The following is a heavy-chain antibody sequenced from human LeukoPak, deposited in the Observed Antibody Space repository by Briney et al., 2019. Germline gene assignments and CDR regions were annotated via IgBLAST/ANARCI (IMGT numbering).Heavy chain of an antibody. D-gene: IGHD3-22*01. J-gene: IGHJ4*02. CDR3: ARGGSDSSGYYHFDY. CDR2: ISSSSSYI. CDR1: GFTFSSYS. Sequence: GGSLRLSCAASGFTFSSYSMNWVRQAPGKELEWVSSISSSSSYIYYADSVKGRFTISRDNAKNSLYLQMNSLRAEDTAVYYSARGGSDSSGYYHFDYWGQGTLVTVSS. V-gene: IGHV3-21*01.